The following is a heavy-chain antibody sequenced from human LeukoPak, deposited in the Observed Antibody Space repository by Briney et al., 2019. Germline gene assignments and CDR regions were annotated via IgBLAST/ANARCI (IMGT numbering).Heavy chain of an antibody. D-gene: IGHD3-10*01. CDR3: ARGELLPMSFDY. V-gene: IGHV3-30-3*01. J-gene: IGHJ4*02. CDR2: ISFDGSNK. Sequence: SLRLSCAASGFMFSSYAMHWVRQAPGKGLEWVAVISFDGSNKYYADSVKGRFTISRDNSKNTLYLQMNSLRAEDTAVYYCARGELLPMSFDYWGQGTLVTVSS. CDR1: GFMFSSYA.